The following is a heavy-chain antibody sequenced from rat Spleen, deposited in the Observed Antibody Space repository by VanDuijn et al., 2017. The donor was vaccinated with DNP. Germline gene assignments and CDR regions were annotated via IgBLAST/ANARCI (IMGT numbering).Heavy chain of an antibody. Sequence: EVQLVETGGGLVQPGRSLKLSCAASGFIFSNYYMAWVRQAPTKGLELVASISYDGGSTYYRDSVRGRFTIPRDYARSTLYLQMDSLRSEDTATYYCAKVGPYGGPDYWGQGVMVTVSS. V-gene: IGHV5-20*01. CDR3: AKVGPYGGPDY. CDR2: ISYDGGST. D-gene: IGHD1-11*01. CDR1: GFIFSNYY. J-gene: IGHJ2*01.